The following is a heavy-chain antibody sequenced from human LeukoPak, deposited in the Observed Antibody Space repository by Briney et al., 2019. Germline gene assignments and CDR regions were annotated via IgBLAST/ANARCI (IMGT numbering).Heavy chain of an antibody. V-gene: IGHV3-30*18. J-gene: IGHJ6*04. Sequence: GRSLRLSCAASGFTFSSYGMHWVRQAPGKGLEWVAVISYDGSNKYYADSVKGRFTISRDNSKNTLYLQMNSLRADDTAVYYCAKEDDGDPLYYYYYYGMDVWGKGTTVTVSS. CDR3: AKEDDGDPLYYYYYYGMDV. CDR2: ISYDGSNK. D-gene: IGHD4-17*01. CDR1: GFTFSSYG.